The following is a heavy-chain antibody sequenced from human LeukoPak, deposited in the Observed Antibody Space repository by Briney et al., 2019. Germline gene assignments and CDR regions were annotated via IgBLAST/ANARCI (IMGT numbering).Heavy chain of an antibody. D-gene: IGHD3-10*01. CDR3: ARGRRNSISMVRGTRAYNWFDS. V-gene: IGHV4-38-2*02. CDR2: LYHSGST. J-gene: IGHJ5*01. CDR1: GYSISNAYY. Sequence: PSETLSLTCSVSGYSISNAYYWGWIRQPPGKGLEWIGSLYHSGSTYYNPSLKSRVTTSVDTSKNQFSLKLTSVTAADTAVYYCARGRRNSISMVRGTRAYNWFDSWGQGTLVTVSS.